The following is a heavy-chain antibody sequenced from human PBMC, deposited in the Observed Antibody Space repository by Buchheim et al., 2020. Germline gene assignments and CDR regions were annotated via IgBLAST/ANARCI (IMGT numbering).Heavy chain of an antibody. CDR1: GFTFSSYG. V-gene: IGHV3-33*01. CDR2: IWYDGSNK. CDR3: ARDGVAVAGSGYFDY. D-gene: IGHD6-19*01. Sequence: QVQLVESGGGVVQPGRSLRLSCAASGFTFSSYGMHWVRQAPGKGLEWVAVIWYDGSNKYYADSVKGRFTISRDNSKNKLYLQMSSLRAEDTAVYYCARDGVAVAGSGYFDYWGQGTL. J-gene: IGHJ4*02.